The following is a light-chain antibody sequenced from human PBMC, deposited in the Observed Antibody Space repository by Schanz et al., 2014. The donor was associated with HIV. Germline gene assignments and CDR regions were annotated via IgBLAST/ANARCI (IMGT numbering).Light chain of an antibody. CDR2: DVT. V-gene: IGLV2-11*01. CDR3: CSYAGSYTFVV. Sequence: QSALTQPRSVSGSPGQSVTISCTGTSSDVGSYNYVSWYQQRPGKAPKLMIYDVTKRPSGVPDRFSGSKSGNTASLTISGLQAEDEADYYCCSYAGSYTFVVFRGGTKLPVL. CDR1: SSDVGSYNY. J-gene: IGLJ3*02.